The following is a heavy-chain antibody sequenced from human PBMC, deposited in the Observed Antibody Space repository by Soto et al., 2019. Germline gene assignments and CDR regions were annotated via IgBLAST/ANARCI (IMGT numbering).Heavy chain of an antibody. CDR3: ARETPYCGGDCYVS. CDR1: GYTFTSYG. V-gene: IGHV1-18*01. CDR2: ISAYNGNT. J-gene: IGHJ4*02. D-gene: IGHD2-21*02. Sequence: EASVKVSCKASGYTFTSYGISWVRQAPGQGLEWMGWISAYNGNTNYAQKLQGRVTMTTDASTSTAYMELRSLRSDDTALYFCARETPYCGGDCYVSWGQGTLVTVS.